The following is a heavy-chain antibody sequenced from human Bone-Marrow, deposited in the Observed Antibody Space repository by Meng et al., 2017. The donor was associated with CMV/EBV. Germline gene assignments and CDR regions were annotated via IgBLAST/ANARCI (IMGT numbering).Heavy chain of an antibody. CDR1: GGTFSSYA. D-gene: IGHD6-19*01. CDR2: IIPIFGTA. J-gene: IGHJ4*02. V-gene: IGHV1-69*05. Sequence: SVKVSCKASGGTFSSYAISWVRQAPGQGLEWMGGIIPIFGTANYAQKFQGRVTITTDESTSTAYMELSSLRSEDTAVYYCAGEGGDSSGCFDYWGQGTRVTGSS. CDR3: AGEGGDSSGCFDY.